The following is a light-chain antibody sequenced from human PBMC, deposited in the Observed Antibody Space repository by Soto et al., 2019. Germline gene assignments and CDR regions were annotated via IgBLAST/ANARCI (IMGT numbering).Light chain of an antibody. CDR1: QSINLY. Sequence: IQLTQSPSSLSASVGDSVTVTCRASQSINLYLNWYQQKPGKAPTLLIYGASTLQSGVPSRFSGVGSRTDFTLTISSLQTEDFATYYCQQSYRSPYTFGQGTKLEI. V-gene: IGKV1-39*01. J-gene: IGKJ2*01. CDR2: GAS. CDR3: QQSYRSPYT.